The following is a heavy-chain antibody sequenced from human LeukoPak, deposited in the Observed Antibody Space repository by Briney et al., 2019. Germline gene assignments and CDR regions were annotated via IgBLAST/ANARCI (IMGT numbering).Heavy chain of an antibody. D-gene: IGHD3-16*01. CDR3: ARGLDYYYYYMDV. V-gene: IGHV3-21*01. CDR2: ISSRANYI. J-gene: IGHJ6*03. Sequence: PGGSLRLSCAASGFTFSSYSMNWVRQAPGKGLEWVSSISSRANYIYYADSVQGRFTISRDNAKNSLYLQMNSLRAEDTAVYYCARGLDYYYYYMDVWGKGTTVTISS. CDR1: GFTFSSYS.